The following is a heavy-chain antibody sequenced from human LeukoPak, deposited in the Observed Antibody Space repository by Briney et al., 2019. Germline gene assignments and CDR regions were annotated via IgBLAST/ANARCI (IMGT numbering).Heavy chain of an antibody. J-gene: IGHJ6*03. CDR1: GYSISSGYY. D-gene: IGHD1-26*01. V-gene: IGHV4-61*01. CDR2: IYYSGST. CDR3: ARGSSGSYGHYYYYMDV. Sequence: SETLSLTCAVSGYSISSGYYWSWIRQPPGKGLEWIGYIYYSGSTNYNPSLKSRVTISVDTSKNQFSLKLSSVTAADTAVYYCARGSSGSYGHYYYYMDVWGKGTTVTVSS.